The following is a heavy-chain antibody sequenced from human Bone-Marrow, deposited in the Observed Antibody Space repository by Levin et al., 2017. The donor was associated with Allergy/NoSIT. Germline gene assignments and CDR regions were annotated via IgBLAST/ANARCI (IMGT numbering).Heavy chain of an antibody. CDR1: GGSIRSHYYY. Sequence: SETLSLTFSVSGGSIRSHYYYWGWIRQPPGKGLEWIGSLYEGERTYYNPSLKSRITMSGDTFTNEFSLNLRSVTAADTAIYYCVRHGATTAVIDFDYWGQGSLVTVSS. CDR2: LYEGERT. D-gene: IGHD2-21*01. J-gene: IGHJ4*02. V-gene: IGHV4-39*01. CDR3: VRHGATTAVIDFDY.